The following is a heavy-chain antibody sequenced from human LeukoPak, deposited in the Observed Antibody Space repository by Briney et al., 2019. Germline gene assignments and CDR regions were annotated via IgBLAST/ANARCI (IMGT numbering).Heavy chain of an antibody. CDR1: GFTFSSYG. V-gene: IGHV3-30*02. D-gene: IGHD3-10*01. CDR2: IRYDGSNK. Sequence: PGGSLRLSCAASGFTFSSYGMHWVRQAPGKGLEWVAFIRYDGSNKYYADSVKGRFTISRDNSKDTLYLQMNSLRAEDTAVYYCAKGRITMVRGVIIMVDYWGQGTLVTVSS. CDR3: AKGRITMVRGVIIMVDY. J-gene: IGHJ4*02.